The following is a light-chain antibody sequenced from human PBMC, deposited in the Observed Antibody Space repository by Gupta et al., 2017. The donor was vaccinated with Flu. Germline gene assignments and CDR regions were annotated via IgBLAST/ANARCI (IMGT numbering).Light chain of an antibody. J-gene: IGKJ2*03. CDR1: QAISSW. CDR3: QQYNSFLYS. CDR2: KTS. V-gene: IGKV1-5*03. Sequence: DIQMTQSPSTLSASVGARVTITCRASQAISSWLAWYQQKPGMAPKLLIYKTSTLESGVPSRFSGSGSGTEFTLTISSLQPDDFATYYCQQYNSFLYSFGQGTRLEIK.